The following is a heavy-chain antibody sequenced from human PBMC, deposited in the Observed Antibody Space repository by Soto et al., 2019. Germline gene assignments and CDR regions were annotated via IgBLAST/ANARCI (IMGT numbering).Heavy chain of an antibody. CDR3: ARDRGYDAHDYYYNAMDV. V-gene: IGHV3-21*01. D-gene: IGHD2-15*01. CDR2: IRGFSPYT. CDR1: GFTFRTYT. Sequence: GGSLRLSCVASGFTFRTYTMNWVRQAPGKGLEWVSGIRGFSPYTFYAESVKGRFTISRDNAKNSLYLQMNSLGVEDTAVYYCARDRGYDAHDYYYNAMDVWGQGTTVTSP. J-gene: IGHJ6*02.